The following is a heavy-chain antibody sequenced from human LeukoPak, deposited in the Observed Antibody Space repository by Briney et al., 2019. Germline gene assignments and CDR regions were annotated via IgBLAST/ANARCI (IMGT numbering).Heavy chain of an antibody. J-gene: IGHJ4*02. D-gene: IGHD6-13*01. CDR3: ARAPRMVHFDY. V-gene: IGHV3-64D*09. CDR2: ISSNGGST. Sequence: GGSLRLSCSASGFTFSWYAMHWVRQAPGKGLEYVSTISSNGGSTYYADSVKGRFTISRDNSKNTLYLQMSSLRAEDTAVYYCARAPRMVHFDYWGQGTLVTVSS. CDR1: GFTFSWYA.